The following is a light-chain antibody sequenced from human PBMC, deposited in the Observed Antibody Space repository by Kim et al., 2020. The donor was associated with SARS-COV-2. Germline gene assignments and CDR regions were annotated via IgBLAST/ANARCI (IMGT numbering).Light chain of an antibody. CDR2: EVN. CDR3: SSYGGSSNLV. J-gene: IGLJ3*02. CDR1: SSDVGGYNY. V-gene: IGLV2-8*01. Sequence: GQSLTRTCTGTSSDVGGYNYVPWYQQHPGKAPKLMIYEVNKRPSGVPERFSGSKSGNTASLTVSGLQAEDEADYYCSSYGGSSNLVFGGGTKLTVL.